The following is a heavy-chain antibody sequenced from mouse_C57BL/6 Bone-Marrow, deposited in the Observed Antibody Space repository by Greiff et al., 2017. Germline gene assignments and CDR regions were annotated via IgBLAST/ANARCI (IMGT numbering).Heavy chain of an antibody. J-gene: IGHJ1*03. CDR2: ISPGSGST. Sequence: QVQLQQPGAELVKPGASVKMSCKASGYTFTSYWITWVKQRPGQGLEWIGDISPGSGSTNYNEKFKSKATLTVAKSSSPAYMELNSLTSEDSAVDDCARWNGSSYDGYFDVWGTGTTVTGSA. V-gene: IGHV1-55*01. CDR3: ARWNGSSYDGYFDV. CDR1: GYTFTSYW. D-gene: IGHD1-1*01.